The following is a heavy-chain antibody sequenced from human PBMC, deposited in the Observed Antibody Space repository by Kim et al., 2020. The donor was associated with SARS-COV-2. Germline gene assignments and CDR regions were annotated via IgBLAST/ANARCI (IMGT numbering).Heavy chain of an antibody. V-gene: IGHV4-34*01. CDR3: ARGSTTVVTHFDY. CDR1: GGSFSGYY. J-gene: IGHJ4*02. CDR2: INHSGST. D-gene: IGHD4-17*01. Sequence: SETLSLTCAVYGGSFSGYYWSWIRQPPGKGLEWIGEINHSGSTNYNPSLKSRVTISVDTSKNQFSLKLSSVTAADTAVYYCARGSTTVVTHFDYWGQGTL.